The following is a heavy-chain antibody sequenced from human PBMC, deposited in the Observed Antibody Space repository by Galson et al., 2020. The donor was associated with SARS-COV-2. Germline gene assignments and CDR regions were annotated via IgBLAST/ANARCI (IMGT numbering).Heavy chain of an antibody. J-gene: IGHJ3*02. Sequence: SQTLSLTCTVSGGSISSGGYYWSWIRQHPGKGLEWIGYIYYSGSTYYNPSLKSRVTISVDTSKNQFSLKLSSVTAADTAVYYCASLMPSREAFDIWGQGTMVTVSS. CDR3: ASLMPSREAFDI. CDR2: IYYSGST. V-gene: IGHV4-31*03. D-gene: IGHD1-26*01. CDR1: GGSISSGGYY.